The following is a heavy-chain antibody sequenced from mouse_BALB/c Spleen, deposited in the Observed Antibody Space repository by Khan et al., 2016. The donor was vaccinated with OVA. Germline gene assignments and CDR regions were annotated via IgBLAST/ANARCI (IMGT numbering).Heavy chain of an antibody. J-gene: IGHJ3*01. CDR1: GYSFTSYY. CDR3: GRGTLAY. Sequence: VQLQQSGPELMKPGASVKISCKASGYSFTSYYMHWMKRSYGKSLVWIGYIVPFNADTDYNQKFKGKATLSVDKSSNTASMHLTRLTSDVSSDYYYGRGTLAYGRQGTLVTVSA. CDR2: IVPFNADT. D-gene: IGHD1-2*01. V-gene: IGHV1S135*01.